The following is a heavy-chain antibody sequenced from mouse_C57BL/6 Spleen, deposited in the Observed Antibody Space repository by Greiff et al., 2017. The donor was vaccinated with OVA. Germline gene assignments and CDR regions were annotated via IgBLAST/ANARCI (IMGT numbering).Heavy chain of an antibody. V-gene: IGHV5-9*01. CDR1: GFTFSSYT. D-gene: IGHD2-3*01. Sequence: EVQGVESGGGLVKPGGSLKLSCAASGFTFSSYTMSWVRQTPEKRLEWVATISGGGGNTYYPDSVKGRVTISRDNAKNTLYLQMSSLRSEDTALYYCARHDGYYDYFDYWGQGTTLTVSS. J-gene: IGHJ2*01. CDR3: ARHDGYYDYFDY. CDR2: ISGGGGNT.